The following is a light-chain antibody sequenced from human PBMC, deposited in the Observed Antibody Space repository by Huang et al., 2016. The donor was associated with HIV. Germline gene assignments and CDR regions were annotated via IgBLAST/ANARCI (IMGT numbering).Light chain of an antibody. CDR3: QHYDNLPLT. V-gene: IGKV1-33*01. CDR1: HDISNY. J-gene: IGKJ4*01. CDR2: DAS. Sequence: DIQMTQSPSSLSASVGDRVTITCQASHDISNYLNWYQQKPGTAPKLLIYDASNLETGVPSRVSGSGSGADFTFTISSLQPEDIATYYCQHYDNLPLTFGGGTKVEIK.